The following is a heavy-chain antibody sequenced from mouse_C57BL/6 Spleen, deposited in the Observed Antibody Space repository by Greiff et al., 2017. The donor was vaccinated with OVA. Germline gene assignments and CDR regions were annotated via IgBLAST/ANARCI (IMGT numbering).Heavy chain of an antibody. V-gene: IGHV14-2*01. Sequence: EVMLVESGAELVKPGASVKLSCTASGFNIKDYYMHWVKQRTEQGLEWIGRIDPEDGETKYAPKFQGKATITADTSSNTAYLQLRSLTSEDTAVYCGAPYGYGGYWYFDVWGTGTTVTVSS. J-gene: IGHJ1*03. CDR1: GFNIKDYY. CDR2: IDPEDGET. CDR3: APYGYGGYWYFDV. D-gene: IGHD2-2*01.